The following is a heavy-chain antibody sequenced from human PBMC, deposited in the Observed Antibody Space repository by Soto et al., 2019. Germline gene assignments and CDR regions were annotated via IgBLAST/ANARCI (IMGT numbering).Heavy chain of an antibody. CDR3: ARDLAMGITIFGVVIIGGWFDP. V-gene: IGHV3-33*01. CDR2: IWYDGSNK. CDR1: GFAFSSYG. D-gene: IGHD3-3*01. Sequence: QVQLVESGGGVVQPGRSLRLSCAASGFAFSSYGMHWVRQAPGKGLEWVAVIWYDGSNKYYADSVKGRFTISRDNSKNTLYLKMNSLRAEDTAVYYCARDLAMGITIFGVVIIGGWFDPWGQGTLVTVSS. J-gene: IGHJ5*02.